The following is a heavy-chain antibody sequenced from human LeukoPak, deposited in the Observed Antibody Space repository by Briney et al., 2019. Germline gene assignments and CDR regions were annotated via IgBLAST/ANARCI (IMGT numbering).Heavy chain of an antibody. V-gene: IGHV5-51*01. Sequence: GESLKIACKASGCSFTSYWIAWVRQMPGQGLEWMGIVYPADSDTRYRPSFQGQVLISVDKSIKTAYLQWNSLRASDSATYYCARPGQMDLAGHLPHWGQGTLVTVSS. CDR2: VYPADSDT. D-gene: IGHD1-1*01. CDR3: ARPGQMDLAGHLPH. J-gene: IGHJ1*01. CDR1: GCSFTSYW.